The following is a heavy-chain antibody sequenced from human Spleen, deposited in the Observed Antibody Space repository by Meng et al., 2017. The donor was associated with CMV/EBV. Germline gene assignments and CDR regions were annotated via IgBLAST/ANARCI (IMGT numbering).Heavy chain of an antibody. Sequence: GESLKISCAASGFSVSHIYMSWVRQAPGKGLEWVANIKQDGSEKYYVDSVKGRFTISRDNAKNSLYLQMNSLRAEDTAVYYCARDRDTIFGGMDVWGQGTTVTVSS. V-gene: IGHV3-7*01. CDR2: IKQDGSEK. CDR1: GFSVSHIY. J-gene: IGHJ6*02. CDR3: ARDRDTIFGGMDV. D-gene: IGHD3-3*01.